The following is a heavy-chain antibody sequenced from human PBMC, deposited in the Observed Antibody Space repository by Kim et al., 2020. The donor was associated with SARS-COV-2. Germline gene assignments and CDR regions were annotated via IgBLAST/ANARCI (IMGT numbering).Heavy chain of an antibody. CDR2: IWYDGSNK. V-gene: IGHV3-33*01. Sequence: GGSLRLSCAASGFTFSSYGMHWVRQAPGKGLEWVAVIWYDGSNKYYADSVKGRFTISRDNSKNTLYLQMNSLRAEDTAVYYCARSLRFLEWLPPYYYYGMDVWGQGTTVTVSS. CDR1: GFTFSSYG. CDR3: ARSLRFLEWLPPYYYYGMDV. D-gene: IGHD3-3*01. J-gene: IGHJ6*02.